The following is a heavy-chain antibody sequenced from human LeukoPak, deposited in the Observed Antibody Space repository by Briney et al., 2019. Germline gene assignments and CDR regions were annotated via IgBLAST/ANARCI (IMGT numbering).Heavy chain of an antibody. D-gene: IGHD5-24*01. V-gene: IGHV3-15*01. CDR3: TTEGAGWLQWPFDY. CDR1: GFTFSNAW. CDR2: IKSKTDGGTT. Sequence: GGSLRLSCAASGFTFSNAWMSWVRQAPGKGLEWVGRIKSKTDGGTTDYAAPVKGRFTISRDDSRNTLYLQMNSLKTEDTAVHYCTTEGAGWLQWPFDYWGQGTLVTVSS. J-gene: IGHJ4*02.